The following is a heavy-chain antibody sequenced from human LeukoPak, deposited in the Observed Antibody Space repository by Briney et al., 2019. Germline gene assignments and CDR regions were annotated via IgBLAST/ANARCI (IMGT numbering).Heavy chain of an antibody. Sequence: KSSETLSLTCTVSGGSISSSSYYWGWIRQPPGKGLEWIGSIYYSGSTYYNPSLKSRLTISVDTSKNQLSLRLRSVTAADTAVYYCARLYQGKRPPDYWGQGTLVTVSS. CDR1: GGSISSSSYY. D-gene: IGHD6-25*01. J-gene: IGHJ4*02. V-gene: IGHV4-39*01. CDR3: ARLYQGKRPPDY. CDR2: IYYSGST.